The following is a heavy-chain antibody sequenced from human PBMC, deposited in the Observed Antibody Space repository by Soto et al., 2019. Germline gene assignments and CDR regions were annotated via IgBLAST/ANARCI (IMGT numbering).Heavy chain of an antibody. V-gene: IGHV3-23*01. CDR1: GFTFSSYA. CDR2: ISGSGGST. J-gene: IGHJ4*02. D-gene: IGHD2-2*01. CDR3: AKEANGIVVVPAALGYYFDY. Sequence: GGSLRLSCAASGFTFSSYAMSWVRQAPGKGLEWVSAISGSGGSTYYADSVKGRFTISRDNSKNTLYLQMNSLRAEDTAVYYCAKEANGIVVVPAALGYYFDYWGQGTRVTVSS.